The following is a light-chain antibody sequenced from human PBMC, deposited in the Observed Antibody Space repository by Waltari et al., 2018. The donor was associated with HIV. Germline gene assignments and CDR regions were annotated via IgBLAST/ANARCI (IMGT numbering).Light chain of an antibody. Sequence: DIQMTQSPSSLSASVGDRVTITCRASQSISSYLNWYQQKPGKAPKLLIYAASSLQSRVPSRFSGSGSGTDFTLTISSLQPEDFATYDCQQSYSTPTFGQGTRLEIK. V-gene: IGKV1-39*01. CDR1: QSISSY. CDR3: QQSYSTPT. J-gene: IGKJ5*01. CDR2: AAS.